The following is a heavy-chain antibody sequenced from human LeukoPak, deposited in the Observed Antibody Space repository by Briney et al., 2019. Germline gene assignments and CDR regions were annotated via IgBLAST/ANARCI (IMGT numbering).Heavy chain of an antibody. CDR2: IYYRGST. Sequence: SETLSLTCTVSGGSISSGDYYWSWIRQPPGKGLEWIGYIYYRGSTYYNPSLKSRVTISIDTSKNQFSLKLSSVTAADTAVYYCARVITVVTPRQRWFDPWGQGTLVTVSS. J-gene: IGHJ5*02. CDR3: ARVITVVTPRQRWFDP. V-gene: IGHV4-30-4*01. D-gene: IGHD4-23*01. CDR1: GGSISSGDYY.